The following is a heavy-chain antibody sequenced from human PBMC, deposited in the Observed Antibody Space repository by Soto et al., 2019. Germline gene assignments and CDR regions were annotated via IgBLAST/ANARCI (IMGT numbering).Heavy chain of an antibody. CDR2: ISTDGGAT. V-gene: IGHV3-23*01. D-gene: IGHD1-20*01. CDR3: ARGPPSRYNFDF. Sequence: PGGSLRLSCAASGFTFTSYAMRWVRQAPGKGLEWISAISTDGGATFYADSVRGRFTTSRDNSKNTLYLHMNSLRAEDTAVYYCARGPPSRYNFDFWGQGTLVTVSS. J-gene: IGHJ4*02. CDR1: GFTFTSYA.